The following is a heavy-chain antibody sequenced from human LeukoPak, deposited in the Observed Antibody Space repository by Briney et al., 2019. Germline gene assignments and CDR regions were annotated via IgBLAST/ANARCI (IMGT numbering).Heavy chain of an antibody. CDR3: ATPEVSLRQSSRSGVLG. CDR1: GYSFTNYW. CDR2: VYPGDSDT. D-gene: IGHD3-3*01. V-gene: IGHV5-51*01. Sequence: GESLQISCKSSGYSFTNYWIGWVRQMPGKGLEWMGIVYPGDSDTRYSPSFQGQVIISADKSISTAYLQWSSLKASDTAMYYCATPEVSLRQSSRSGVLGWGQGTLVTVSS. J-gene: IGHJ4*02.